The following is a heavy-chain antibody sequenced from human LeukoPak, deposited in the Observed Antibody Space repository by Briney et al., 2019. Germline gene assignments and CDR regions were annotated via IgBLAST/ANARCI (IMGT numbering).Heavy chain of an antibody. CDR1: GYSFASYW. J-gene: IGHJ3*02. CDR2: IYPGDSDT. CDR3: ARRSYEGSTSAFDI. Sequence: GGSLKISCRYSGYSFASYWFGWVRHMPGKGLEWIGVIYPGDSDTRYSPSFEGQVTISGDKSTSSAFLQWSSLRASDTAMYYCARRSYEGSTSAFDIWGQGTMVIVSA. D-gene: IGHD5-12*01. V-gene: IGHV5-51*01.